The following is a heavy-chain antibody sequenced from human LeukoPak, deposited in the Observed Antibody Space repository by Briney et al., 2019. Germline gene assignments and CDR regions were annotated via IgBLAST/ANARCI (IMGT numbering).Heavy chain of an antibody. CDR3: ARANSGSYLASIAFDI. Sequence: SVKVSCKASGFTFTSSAMQWVRQARGQRLEWIGWIVVGSGNTNYAQKFQERVTITRDMSTSTAYMELSSLRSEDTAVYYCARANSGSYLASIAFDIWGQGTMVTVSS. CDR2: IVVGSGNT. V-gene: IGHV1-58*02. D-gene: IGHD1-26*01. J-gene: IGHJ3*02. CDR1: GFTFTSSA.